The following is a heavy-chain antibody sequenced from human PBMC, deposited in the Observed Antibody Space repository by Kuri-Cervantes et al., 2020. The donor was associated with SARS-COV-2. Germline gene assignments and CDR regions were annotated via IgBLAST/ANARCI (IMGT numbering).Heavy chain of an antibody. V-gene: IGHV1-69*04. J-gene: IGHJ6*03. CDR2: IIPILGTA. CDR3: ARDREQLVARAYYYYYYMDV. D-gene: IGHD6-13*01. CDR1: GFTFSSYA. Sequence: KISCAASGFTFSSYAISWVRQAPGQGLEWMGRIIPILGTANYAQKFQGRVTITADKSTSTAYMELSSLRSEDTAVYYCARDREQLVARAYYYYYYMDVWGKGTTVTVSS.